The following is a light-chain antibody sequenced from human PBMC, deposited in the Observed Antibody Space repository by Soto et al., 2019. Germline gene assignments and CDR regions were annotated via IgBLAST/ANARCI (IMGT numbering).Light chain of an antibody. CDR1: QSVSSN. Sequence: EIVMTQSPATLSASPGERATLPCTASQSVSSNLAWYQQKPGQAPRLLIYGASTRATGIPARFSGSGSGTEFTLSISSLQSEDFAVYYCQQYNNWPPTNTFGQGAKLEIK. CDR2: GAS. CDR3: QQYNNWPPTNT. V-gene: IGKV3-15*01. J-gene: IGKJ2*01.